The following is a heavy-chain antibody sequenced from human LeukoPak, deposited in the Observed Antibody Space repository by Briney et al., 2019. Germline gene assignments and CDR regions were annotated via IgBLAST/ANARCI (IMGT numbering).Heavy chain of an antibody. CDR3: ARLAVAYSNGYYYYGMDV. D-gene: IGHD6-19*01. V-gene: IGHV4-34*01. J-gene: IGHJ6*02. CDR2: INHSGST. CDR1: GGSFSGYY. Sequence: SETLSLTCAVYGGSFSGYYWSWIRQPPGKGLEWIGEINHSGSTNYNPSLKSRVTISVDTSKNQFSLKLSSVTAADTAVYYCARLAVAYSNGYYYYGMDVWGQGTTVTVSS.